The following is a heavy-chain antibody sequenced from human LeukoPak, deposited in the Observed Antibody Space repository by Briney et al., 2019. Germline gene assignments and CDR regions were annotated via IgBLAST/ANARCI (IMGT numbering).Heavy chain of an antibody. D-gene: IGHD1-26*01. CDR3: ARGVGATSY. J-gene: IGHJ4*02. CDR2: ISYDGSNK. CDR1: GFTFSSYA. V-gene: IGHV3-30*04. Sequence: GGSLRRYCAASGFTFSSYAMHWVPQAPGKALEWLAVISYDGSNKYYADSVKGRFTISRDNSKNTLYLQMNSLRAEDTAVYYCARGVGATSYWGQGTLVTVSS.